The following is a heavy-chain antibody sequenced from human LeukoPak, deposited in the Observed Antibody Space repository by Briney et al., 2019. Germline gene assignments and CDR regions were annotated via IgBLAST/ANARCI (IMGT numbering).Heavy chain of an antibody. D-gene: IGHD3-3*01. CDR3: AREDKGYDFWSGYSNGYFDY. V-gene: IGHV4-31*03. CDR2: IYYSGST. J-gene: IGHJ4*02. CDR1: GGSISSGGYY. Sequence: SETLSLTCTVSGGSISSGGYYWRWIRQHPGKGLEWIGYIYYSGSTYYNPSLKSRVTISVDTSKNRFSPKLSSVTAADTAVYYCAREDKGYDFWSGYSNGYFDYWGQGTLVTVSS.